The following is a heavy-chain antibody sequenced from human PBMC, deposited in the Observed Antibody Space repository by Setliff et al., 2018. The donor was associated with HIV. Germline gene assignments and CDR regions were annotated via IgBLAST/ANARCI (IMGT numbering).Heavy chain of an antibody. Sequence: TLSLTCSVSWESKINHDWGWIRQSPGRGLEWIGSIFHSGSTYYSPSLKSRVTISVDTSKNQFSLQLNSVTAADTAVYYCVRYCSGGTCYDIDYWGQGTVVTVSS. V-gene: IGHV4-38-2*02. CDR1: WESKINHD. CDR3: VRYCSGGTCYDIDY. D-gene: IGHD2-15*01. J-gene: IGHJ4*02. CDR2: IFHSGST.